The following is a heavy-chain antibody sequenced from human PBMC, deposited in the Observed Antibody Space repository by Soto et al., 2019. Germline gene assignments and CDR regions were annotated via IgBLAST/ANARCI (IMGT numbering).Heavy chain of an antibody. CDR2: IYPGDSDT. CDR3: ARSYCSGGSCYWTFYY. Sequence: PGESLKISCKGSGYSFTSYWIGWVRQMPGKGLEWMGIIYPGDSDTRYSPSFQGQVTISADKSISTAYLQWSSLKASDTAMCYCARSYCSGGSCYWTFYYWGQGTLVTVSS. V-gene: IGHV5-51*01. CDR1: GYSFTSYW. D-gene: IGHD2-15*01. J-gene: IGHJ4*02.